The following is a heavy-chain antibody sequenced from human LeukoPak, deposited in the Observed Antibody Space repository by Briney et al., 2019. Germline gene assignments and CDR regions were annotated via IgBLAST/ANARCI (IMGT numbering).Heavy chain of an antibody. CDR2: TDTSESYT. D-gene: IGHD3-10*01. Sequence: GGSLQISCQGSGSNFTNYWINGVRQVPGKGLEWMGRTDTSESYTNYSPSFQGHVTISIEKSISTAYLQWSSLKASDTAIYYCARQGYYGSGSYYYWGQGTLVTVSS. CDR3: ARQGYYGSGSYYY. V-gene: IGHV5-10-1*01. CDR1: GSNFTNYW. J-gene: IGHJ4*02.